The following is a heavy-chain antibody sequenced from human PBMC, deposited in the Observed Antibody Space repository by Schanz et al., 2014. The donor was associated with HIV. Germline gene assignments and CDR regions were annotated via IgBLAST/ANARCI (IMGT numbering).Heavy chain of an antibody. J-gene: IGHJ4*02. CDR1: GFAFSRYT. CDR3: AKGGGWLQLYTDY. D-gene: IGHD5-12*01. CDR2: ISSSGSYI. Sequence: VQLVESGGGVVQPGRSLRLSCTASGFAFSRYTMNWVRQAPGKGPEWISSISSSGSYIFYADSLKGRFTISRDNAKNSLSLHIDSLRAEDTAVYYCAKGGGWLQLYTDYWGQGTLVAVSS. V-gene: IGHV3-21*02.